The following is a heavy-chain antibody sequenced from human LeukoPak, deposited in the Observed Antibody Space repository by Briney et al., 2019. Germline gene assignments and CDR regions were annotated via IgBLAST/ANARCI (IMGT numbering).Heavy chain of an antibody. J-gene: IGHJ4*02. CDR2: IIPIFGTA. V-gene: IGHV1-69*06. CDR1: GGTFSSYA. Sequence: ASVKVSCKASGGTFSSYAISWVRQAPGQGLEWMGGIIPIFGTANYAQKFQGRVTITADKSTSTAYMELSSLRSEDTAVYYCAGEGQYCSSTSCYVYWGQGTLVTVSS. D-gene: IGHD2-2*01. CDR3: AGEGQYCSSTSCYVY.